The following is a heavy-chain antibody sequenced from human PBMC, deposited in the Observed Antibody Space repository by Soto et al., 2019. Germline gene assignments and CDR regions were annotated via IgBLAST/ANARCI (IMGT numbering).Heavy chain of an antibody. CDR2: IKQDGSEK. CDR1: GFTFSNYL. D-gene: IGHD3-10*01. CDR3: ASGLWTFQH. Sequence: GGSLRLSCAVSGFTFSNYLMSWVRQAPGKGLEWVANIKQDGSEKYYVDSVKGRFTISRDNAKNSLYLQMNSLGAEDTAVYFCASGLWTFQHWGQGTLVTVSS. V-gene: IGHV3-7*01. J-gene: IGHJ1*01.